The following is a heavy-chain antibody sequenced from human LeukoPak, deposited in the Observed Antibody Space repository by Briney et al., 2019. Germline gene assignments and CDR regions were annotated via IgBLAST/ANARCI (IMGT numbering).Heavy chain of an antibody. CDR2: INPNSGGT. J-gene: IGHJ4*02. CDR1: GYTFTGYY. D-gene: IGHD3-3*01. V-gene: IGHV1-2*02. CDR3: ARDSDFWSGYYDY. Sequence: ASVKVSCKASGYTFTGYYMHWVRQAPGQGLEWMGWINPNSGGTNYAQKFQGRVTMTRDTSISTAYMELSRLRSDDTAVYYCARDSDFWSGYYDYWGQGTLVTVSS.